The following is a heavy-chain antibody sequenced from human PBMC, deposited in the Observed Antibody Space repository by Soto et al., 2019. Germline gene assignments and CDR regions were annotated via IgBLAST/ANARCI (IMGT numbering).Heavy chain of an antibody. J-gene: IGHJ5*02. CDR3: ARGRDRAVPSAIDTYGT. D-gene: IGHD4-17*01. V-gene: IGHV1-2*02. CDR2: INPNNDDT. CDR1: GYSFTDYY. Sequence: SSVKVSSKASGYSFTDYYMYLLLEAPGQGLEWMGWINPNNDDTSYEQKFQGRVTMTRDTSISTGYMEVSRLRYDDTAVYYCARGRDRAVPSAIDTYGTWGQGTLVMVSS.